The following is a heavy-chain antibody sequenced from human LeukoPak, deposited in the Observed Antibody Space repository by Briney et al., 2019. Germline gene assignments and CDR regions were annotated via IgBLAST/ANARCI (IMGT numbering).Heavy chain of an antibody. CDR1: GFTFSSYS. Sequence: PGGSLRLSCAASGFTFSSYSMNWVRQAPGKGLEWVSSINDNSRSIFYTDSLKGRFTVSRDNSKNLLYLQMNNLRVEDTAVYYCAKSVSSYYDWFDPWGQGTLVIVSS. CDR2: INDNSRSI. J-gene: IGHJ5*02. D-gene: IGHD3-22*01. CDR3: AKSVSSYYDWFDP. V-gene: IGHV3-21*01.